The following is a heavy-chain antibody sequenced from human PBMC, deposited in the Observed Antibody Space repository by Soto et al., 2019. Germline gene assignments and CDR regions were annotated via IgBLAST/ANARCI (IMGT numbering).Heavy chain of an antibody. CDR1: GGSISSYY. V-gene: IGHV4-59*01. CDR3: AREPIVTNGVCYRLYYFDY. J-gene: IGHJ4*02. D-gene: IGHD2-8*01. Sequence: SETLSLTCTVSGGSISSYYWSWIRQPPGKGLEWIGYIYYSGSTNYNPSLKSRVTISVDTSKNQFSLKLSSVTAADTAVYYCAREPIVTNGVCYRLYYFDYWGQRTLVTGSS. CDR2: IYYSGST.